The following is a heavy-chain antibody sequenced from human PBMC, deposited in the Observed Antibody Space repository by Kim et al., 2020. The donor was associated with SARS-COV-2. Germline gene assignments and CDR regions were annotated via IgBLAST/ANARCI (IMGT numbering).Heavy chain of an antibody. V-gene: IGHV4-34*01. Sequence: SETLSLTCAVYGGSFSGYYWSWIRQPPGKGLEWIGEINHSGSTNYNPSLKSRVTISVDTSKNQFSLKLSSVTAADTAVYYCARLRGSGDFDYWGQGTLVTVSS. J-gene: IGHJ4*02. CDR2: INHSGST. CDR3: ARLRGSGDFDY. CDR1: GGSFSGYY. D-gene: IGHD3-16*01.